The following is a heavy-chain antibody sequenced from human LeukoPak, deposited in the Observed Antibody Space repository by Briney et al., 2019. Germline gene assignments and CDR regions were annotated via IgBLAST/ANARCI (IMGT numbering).Heavy chain of an antibody. V-gene: IGHV1-8*01. CDR2: MNPNSGNT. Sequence: ASVKVSCKASGYTFTSYDINWVRQATGQGLEWMGWMNPNSGNTGYAQKFQGRVTVTRNTSISTAYMELSSLRSEDTAVYYCARGARKEWLSDNGWGQGTLVTVSS. CDR3: ARGARKEWLSDNG. CDR1: GYTFTSYD. D-gene: IGHD3-3*01. J-gene: IGHJ4*02.